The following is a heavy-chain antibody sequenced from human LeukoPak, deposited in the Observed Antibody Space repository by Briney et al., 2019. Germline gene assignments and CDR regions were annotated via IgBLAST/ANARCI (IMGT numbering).Heavy chain of an antibody. CDR2: IKSKTDGGTT. Sequence: GGSLRLSCAASGFTFSNAWMSWVRQAPGKGLEWVGRIKSKTDGGTTDYAAPVKGRFTISRDDSKNTLYLQMNSLKTEDAAVYYCTTDFVEMATILAYWGQGTLVTVSS. V-gene: IGHV3-15*01. J-gene: IGHJ4*02. D-gene: IGHD5-24*01. CDR3: TTDFVEMATILAY. CDR1: GFTFSNAW.